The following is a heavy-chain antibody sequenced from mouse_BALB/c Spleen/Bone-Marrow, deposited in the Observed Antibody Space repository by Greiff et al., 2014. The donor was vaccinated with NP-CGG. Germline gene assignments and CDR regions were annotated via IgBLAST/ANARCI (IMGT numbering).Heavy chain of an antibody. J-gene: IGHJ4*01. CDR1: GFTFSDYY. CDR3: VRSGERYGAMDY. Sequence: EVKLVESGGGLVKPGGSLKLSCAASGFTFSDYYMCWIRQTPEKRLEWAATVSDGGNYTYYPDSVKGRFTISRDNAKNNLYLQMSSLKSEDTDMYYCVRSGERYGAMDYWGQGTSVTVSS. CDR2: VSDGGNYT. V-gene: IGHV5-4*02. D-gene: IGHD2-10*02.